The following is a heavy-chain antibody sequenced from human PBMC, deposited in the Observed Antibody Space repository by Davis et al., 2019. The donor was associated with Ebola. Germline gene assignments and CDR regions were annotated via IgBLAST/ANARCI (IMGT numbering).Heavy chain of an antibody. D-gene: IGHD6-13*01. CDR2: INTNTGNP. V-gene: IGHV7-4-1*02. J-gene: IGHJ4*02. CDR1: GYTFSNYA. CDR3: ARSYWQQLDHFDY. Sequence: AASVKVSCKASGYTFSNYAINWVRQAPGQGLEWMGWINTNTGNPMYAQAFTGRFVFSLDTSVSTAYLQISSLKAEDTAVYYCARSYWQQLDHFDYWGQGTLVTVSS.